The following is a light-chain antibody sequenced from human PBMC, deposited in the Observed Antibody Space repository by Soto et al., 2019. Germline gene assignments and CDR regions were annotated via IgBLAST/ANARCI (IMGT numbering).Light chain of an antibody. CDR2: PSS. V-gene: IGKV3-11*01. CDR1: QSVGSY. Sequence: EIVLTQSPDTLSLSPGERATLSCRASQSVGSYLAWYQQKPGQAPRLLIYPSSNRATGIPARFSGSGSGIDFTLTISSLEPEDFAVYYCQQRSNWYTFGQGTKLEIK. CDR3: QQRSNWYT. J-gene: IGKJ2*01.